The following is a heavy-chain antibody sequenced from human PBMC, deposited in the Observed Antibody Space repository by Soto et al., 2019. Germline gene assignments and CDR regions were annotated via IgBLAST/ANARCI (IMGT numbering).Heavy chain of an antibody. CDR1: GYCISSGYY. CDR2: IYHSGRT. Sequence: SETLALTGAVSGYCISSGYYWCWIRQPPGKGLEWIGSIYHSGRTYYNPSLKSRVTISVDTSKNQFSLKLSSVTAADTAVYYSARDWSKAFWSGYDSKDWFDPWGQGTLVPVYS. J-gene: IGHJ5*02. D-gene: IGHD3-3*01. CDR3: ARDWSKAFWSGYDSKDWFDP. V-gene: IGHV4-38-2*02.